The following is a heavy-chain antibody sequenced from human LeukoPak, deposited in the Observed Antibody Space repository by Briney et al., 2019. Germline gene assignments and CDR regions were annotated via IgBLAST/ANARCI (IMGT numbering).Heavy chain of an antibody. CDR1: ELTLNYDW. CDR3: ARDRYCASSTCPGAFDL. V-gene: IGHV3-15*01. CDR2: IKSISDGETR. D-gene: IGHD2-2*01. J-gene: IGHJ3*01. Sequence: GGSLRLSCAASELTLNYDWMTWVRQAPGKGLEWVGRIKSISDGETRDYAAPVKGRFTMSRDDSRNTVYLQMSSLKTEDTAVYYCARDRYCASSTCPGAFDLWGQGTVVTVSS.